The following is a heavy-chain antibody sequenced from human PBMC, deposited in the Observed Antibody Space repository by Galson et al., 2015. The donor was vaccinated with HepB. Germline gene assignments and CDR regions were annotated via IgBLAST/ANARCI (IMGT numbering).Heavy chain of an antibody. CDR1: GFTFSSYA. V-gene: IGHV3-30*04. Sequence: SLRLSCAASGFTFSSYAMHWVRQAPGKGLEWVAVISYDGSNKYYADSVKGRFTISRDNSKNTLYLQMNSLRAEDTAVYYCAREDAAFDYWGQGTLVTVSS. D-gene: IGHD6-25*01. CDR3: AREDAAFDY. CDR2: ISYDGSNK. J-gene: IGHJ4*02.